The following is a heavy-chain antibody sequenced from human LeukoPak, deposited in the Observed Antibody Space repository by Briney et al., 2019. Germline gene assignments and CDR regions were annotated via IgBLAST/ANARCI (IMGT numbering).Heavy chain of an antibody. CDR1: GGSFTGYS. V-gene: IGHV4-34*01. CDR2: VDHSGRS. Sequence: SDTLSLTCAVYGGSFTGYSWNWIRQPAGKGLDWIGEVDHSGRSNYNASLKSRVTISLDTSKKQFSLKLTSITAADTAVYYCARGPMRSWFDPWGQGTLVTVSS. CDR3: ARGPMRSWFDP. J-gene: IGHJ5*02.